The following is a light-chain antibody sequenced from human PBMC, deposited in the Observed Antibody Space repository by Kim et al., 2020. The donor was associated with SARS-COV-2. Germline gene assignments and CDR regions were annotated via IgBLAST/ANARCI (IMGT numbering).Light chain of an antibody. CDR1: QSVSSN. V-gene: IGKV3-15*01. CDR3: QQYNNWLLLT. Sequence: PPGKIATLACRARQSVSSNVAWYQQKPGQAPRLLIYGASTRATGIPARFSGSGSGTEFTLTISSLQSEDFAVYYCQQYNNWLLLTFGGGTKVDIK. CDR2: GAS. J-gene: IGKJ4*01.